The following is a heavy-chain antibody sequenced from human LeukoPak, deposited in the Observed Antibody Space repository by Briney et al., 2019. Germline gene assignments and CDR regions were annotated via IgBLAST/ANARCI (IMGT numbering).Heavy chain of an antibody. CDR2: ISHSGRST. Sequence: GGSLRLSCAASGFTYSNYAMSWVRRAPGKGLEWVSTISHSGRSTYYADSVKGRFTISRDNSKNTLYLQMNSLRAEDTAVYYCARDLRFLEWLPQDYYYYGMDVWGQGTTVTVSS. J-gene: IGHJ6*02. CDR1: GFTYSNYA. V-gene: IGHV3-23*01. D-gene: IGHD3-3*01. CDR3: ARDLRFLEWLPQDYYYYGMDV.